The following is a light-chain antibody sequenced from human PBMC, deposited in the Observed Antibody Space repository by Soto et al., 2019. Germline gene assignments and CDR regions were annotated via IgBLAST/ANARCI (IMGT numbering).Light chain of an antibody. Sequence: QVNLSASALSASGEGRVIITCRASQSISNHLNWYQQKPGKAPKLLIFAASSLQSGVPSRFSGSRSGPDFTPTISSLQPEDFATYYCQQSYSSPPTFGQGTKVDIK. CDR3: QQSYSSPPT. CDR2: AAS. CDR1: QSISNH. V-gene: IGKV1-39*01. J-gene: IGKJ1*01.